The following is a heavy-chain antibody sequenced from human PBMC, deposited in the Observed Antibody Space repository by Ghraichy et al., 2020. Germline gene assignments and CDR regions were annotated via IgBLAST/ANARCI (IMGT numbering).Heavy chain of an antibody. D-gene: IGHD2-15*01. Sequence: GESLNISCAASGFTFSSYSMHWVRQAPGKGLVWVSRINSDGSSTSYADSVKGRFTISRDNAKNTLYLQMNSLRAEDTAVYYCARDSPMMGYCSGGSCNGGGYYYYGMDVWGQGTTVTVSS. V-gene: IGHV3-74*01. CDR1: GFTFSSYS. CDR3: ARDSPMMGYCSGGSCNGGGYYYYGMDV. CDR2: INSDGSST. J-gene: IGHJ6*02.